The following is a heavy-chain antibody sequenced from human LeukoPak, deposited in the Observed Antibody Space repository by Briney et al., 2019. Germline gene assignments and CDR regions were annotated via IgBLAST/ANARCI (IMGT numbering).Heavy chain of an antibody. D-gene: IGHD3-10*01. CDR3: ARASSDFGELFP. V-gene: IGHV1-46*01. CDR2: INPSSGST. Sequence: ASVKVSCKASGYTFTGYYMHWVRQAPGQGLEWMGIINPSSGSTSYTQKFQGRVTMTRDTSTSTVYMDLSSLRSEDTAVYYCARASSDFGELFPWGQGTLVTVSS. CDR1: GYTFTGYY. J-gene: IGHJ5*02.